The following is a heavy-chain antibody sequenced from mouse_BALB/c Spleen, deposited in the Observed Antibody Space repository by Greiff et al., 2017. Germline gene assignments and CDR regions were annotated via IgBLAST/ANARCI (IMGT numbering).Heavy chain of an antibody. CDR1: GFNIKDTY. CDR2: IDPANGNT. CDR3: ASFYYGNSYAMDY. J-gene: IGHJ4*01. V-gene: IGHV14-3*02. Sequence: EVQLHQSGAELVKPGASVKLSCTASGFNIKDTYMHWVKQRPEQGLEWIGRIDPANGNTKYDPKFQGKATITADTSSNTAYLQLSSLTSEDTAVYYCASFYYGNSYAMDYWGQGTSVTVSS. D-gene: IGHD2-1*01.